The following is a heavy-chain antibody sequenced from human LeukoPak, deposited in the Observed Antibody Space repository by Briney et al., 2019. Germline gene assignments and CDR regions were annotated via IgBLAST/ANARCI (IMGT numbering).Heavy chain of an antibody. CDR2: ISGTSSYI. D-gene: IGHD3-3*01. CDR1: GFTLSSYW. V-gene: IGHV3-21*01. J-gene: IGHJ4*02. CDR3: ARDPRFFSCFDS. Sequence: PGGSLRLSCAASGFTLSSYWMSWVRQAPGKGPEWVSSISGTSSYIHYADSVKGRFTISRDNAKNSVSLQMNSLRAEDTAVYYCARDPRFFSCFDSWGQGTLVTVSS.